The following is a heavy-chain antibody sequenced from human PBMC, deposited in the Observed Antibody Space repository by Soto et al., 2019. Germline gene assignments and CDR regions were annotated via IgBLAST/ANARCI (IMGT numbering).Heavy chain of an antibody. CDR2: ISYDGSNK. Sequence: QVQLVESGGGVVQPGRSLRLSCAASGFTFSSYAMHWVRQAPGKGLEWVAVISYDGSNKYYADSVKGRFTISRDNSKNTLYLQMNSLRAEDTAVYYCARDCPAAMCIDYWGQGTLVTVSS. J-gene: IGHJ4*02. CDR1: GFTFSSYA. CDR3: ARDCPAAMCIDY. V-gene: IGHV3-30-3*01. D-gene: IGHD2-2*01.